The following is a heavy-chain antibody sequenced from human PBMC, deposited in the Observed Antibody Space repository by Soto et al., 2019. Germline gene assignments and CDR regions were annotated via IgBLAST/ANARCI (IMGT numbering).Heavy chain of an antibody. J-gene: IGHJ4*02. CDR1: GLSFSDYH. D-gene: IGHD3-16*01. CDR2: ARNDPSRRTT. V-gene: IGHV3-72*01. Sequence: ELQLVESGGGLVQPGGSLRLTCAASGLSFSDYHMDWVRQAPGKGLEWIGRARNDPSRRTTDHAASVRGRFTTSRDDLKNSLYLQMNSVKTEVTAMYYCASSRPGGIFHSWGQGTLVTVSS. CDR3: ASSRPGGIFHS.